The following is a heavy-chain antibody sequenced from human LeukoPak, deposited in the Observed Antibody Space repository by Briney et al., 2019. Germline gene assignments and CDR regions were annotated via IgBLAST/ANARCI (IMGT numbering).Heavy chain of an antibody. CDR1: GGSISSYY. CDR2: IYYSGST. J-gene: IGHJ5*02. Sequence: SETLSLTCTVSGGSISSYYWSWIRQPPGKGLEWIGYIYYSGSTNYNPSLKSRVTTSVDTSKNQFSLKLTSVTAADTAVYYCARDRDGNNWFDPWGQGTLVTVSS. V-gene: IGHV4-59*01. D-gene: IGHD5-24*01. CDR3: ARDRDGNNWFDP.